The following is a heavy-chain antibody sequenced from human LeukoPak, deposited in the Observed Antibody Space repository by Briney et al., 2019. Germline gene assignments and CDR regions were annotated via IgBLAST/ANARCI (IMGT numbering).Heavy chain of an antibody. CDR3: ARELTTIFHFDY. CDR1: GYSISSGYY. D-gene: IGHD3-9*01. Sequence: PSETLSLTCTVSGYSISSGYYWGWIRQPPGKGLEWIGSIYHSGSTYYNPSLKSRVTISVDTSKNQFSLKLSSVTAADTAVYYCARELTTIFHFDYWGQGTLVTVSS. CDR2: IYHSGST. V-gene: IGHV4-38-2*02. J-gene: IGHJ4*02.